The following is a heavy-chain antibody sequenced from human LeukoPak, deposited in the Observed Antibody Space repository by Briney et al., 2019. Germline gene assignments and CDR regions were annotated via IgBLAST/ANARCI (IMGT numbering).Heavy chain of an antibody. CDR1: GFTFSSYW. J-gene: IGHJ6*02. CDR2: INSDGSST. D-gene: IGHD6-19*01. CDR3: AREEGAVAGSLRRYYYYGMDV. V-gene: IGHV3-74*01. Sequence: GGSLRLSCAASGFTFSSYWMHWVRQAPGKGLVWVSCINSDGSSTSYADSVKGRFTISRDNAKNTLYLQMNSLRAEDTAVYYCAREEGAVAGSLRRYYYYGMDVWGQGTTVTVSS.